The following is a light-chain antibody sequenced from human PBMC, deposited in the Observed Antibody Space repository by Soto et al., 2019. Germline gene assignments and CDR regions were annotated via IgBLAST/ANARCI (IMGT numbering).Light chain of an antibody. CDR2: GTD. CDR3: AAWSDSLTGVV. Sequence: QSALTQPPSASGTLGQRVTISCSGSASDVGRNVVTWYQQSPGTAPRVLIYGTDQRASGVPDRFSGSKSDTSASLAISGLQAEDDADYYCAAWSDSLTGVVFGGGTQLTVL. J-gene: IGLJ2*01. CDR1: ASDVGRNV. V-gene: IGLV1-44*01.